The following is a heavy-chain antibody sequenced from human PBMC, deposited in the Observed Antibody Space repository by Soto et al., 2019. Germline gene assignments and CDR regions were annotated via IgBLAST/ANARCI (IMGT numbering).Heavy chain of an antibody. CDR3: TTRGDGYNADYDY. CDR2: IRSKANSYVT. CDR1: GFIFSGSA. V-gene: IGHV3-73*01. J-gene: IGHJ4*02. Sequence: EVQLVESGGGLVQPGGSLKLSCAASGFIFSGSAIHWVRQASGEGLEWVGRIRSKANSYVTACAASLKGRFTISRDDSKNTAYLQMNSLKTEDTAVYYCTTRGDGYNADYDYWGQGTLVTVSS. D-gene: IGHD5-12*01.